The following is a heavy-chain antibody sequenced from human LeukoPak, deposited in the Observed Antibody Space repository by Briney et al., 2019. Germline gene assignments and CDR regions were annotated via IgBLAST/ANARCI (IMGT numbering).Heavy chain of an antibody. J-gene: IGHJ4*02. CDR2: INQGRST. Sequence: SETLSLTCAVYGGSLSDYYWSWIRQPPGKGLEWIGEINQGRSTTYNPSLKSRVTISVDTSTSQFFLKLNSVTAADTAVYYCARGPRFTYYYGSGSYQYWGQGALVTVSS. CDR3: ARGPRFTYYYGSGSYQY. CDR1: GGSLSDYY. V-gene: IGHV4-34*01. D-gene: IGHD3-10*01.